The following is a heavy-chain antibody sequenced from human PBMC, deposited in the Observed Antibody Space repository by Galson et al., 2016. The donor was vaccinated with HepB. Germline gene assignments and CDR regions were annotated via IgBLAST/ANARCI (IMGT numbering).Heavy chain of an antibody. Sequence: CAISGDSVSSNSAAWNWIRRSPSRGLEWLGRTYYRSKWYNDYAVSVKSRITINPDTSKNQFSLQLNSVTPEDTAVYYCARVRSSSLRLVYYFYGMDVWGQGTTVAVSS. CDR1: GDSVSSNSAA. V-gene: IGHV6-1*01. CDR2: TYYRSKWYN. J-gene: IGHJ6*02. CDR3: ARVRSSSLRLVYYFYGMDV. D-gene: IGHD6-6*01.